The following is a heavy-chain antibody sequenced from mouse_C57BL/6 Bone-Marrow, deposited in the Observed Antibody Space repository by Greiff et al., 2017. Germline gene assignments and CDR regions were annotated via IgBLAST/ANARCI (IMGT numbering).Heavy chain of an antibody. J-gene: IGHJ3*01. CDR3: ASYDGFPVAY. D-gene: IGHD2-3*01. Sequence: VQLQQPGAELVRPGTSVKLSCKASGYTFTSSWLHWVKQRPGQGLAWIGVIDPSDSYTNYNQKVKGKATLTVDTSSSTAYMQLSSLTSEDSAVYYCASYDGFPVAYWGQGTLVTVAA. V-gene: IGHV1-59*01. CDR1: GYTFTSSW. CDR2: IDPSDSYT.